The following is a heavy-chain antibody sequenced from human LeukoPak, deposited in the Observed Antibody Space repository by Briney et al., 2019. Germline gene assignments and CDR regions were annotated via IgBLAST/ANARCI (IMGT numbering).Heavy chain of an antibody. CDR2: IYYSGST. J-gene: IGHJ4*02. CDR3: ARGYYDILTGYSAFDY. CDR1: GGSISSYY. V-gene: IGHV4-59*01. Sequence: SETLSLTCTVSGGSISSYYWSWIRQPPGKGLEWIGYIYYSGSTNYNPSLKSRVTISVDTSKDQFSLKLSSVTAADTAVYYCARGYYDILTGYSAFDYWGQGTLVTVSS. D-gene: IGHD3-9*01.